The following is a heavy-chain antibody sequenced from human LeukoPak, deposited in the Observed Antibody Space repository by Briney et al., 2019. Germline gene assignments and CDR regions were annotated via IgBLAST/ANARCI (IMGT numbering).Heavy chain of an antibody. CDR2: ISCSGGST. CDR1: GFTFSSYA. Sequence: GGSLRLSCAASGFTFSSYAMSWVREAPGKGREGFSAISCSGGSTYYADSVKGRFTISRDNSKNTLYLQMSSLSAEDTAVYYCAKDQFTAVKGYFDYWGQGTLVTVSS. D-gene: IGHD5-18*01. J-gene: IGHJ4*02. CDR3: AKDQFTAVKGYFDY. V-gene: IGHV3-23*01.